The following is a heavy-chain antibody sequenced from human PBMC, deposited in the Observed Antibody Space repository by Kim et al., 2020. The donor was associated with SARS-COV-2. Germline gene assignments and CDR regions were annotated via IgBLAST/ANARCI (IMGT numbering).Heavy chain of an antibody. CDR3: AGATSGSYYSDFDY. CDR2: ISYDGSNK. Sequence: GGSLRLSCAASGFTFRTYAIYWVRQAPGKGLEWVAVISYDGSNKYYADSVKGRFTISRDNSKNTLYLQMNSLRAEDTAVYYCAGATSGSYYSDFDYWGQWALVTVSS. J-gene: IGHJ4*02. V-gene: IGHV3-30*04. D-gene: IGHD1-26*01. CDR1: GFTFRTYA.